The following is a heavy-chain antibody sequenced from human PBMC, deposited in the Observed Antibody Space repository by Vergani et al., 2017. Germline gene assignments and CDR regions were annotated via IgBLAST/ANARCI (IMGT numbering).Heavy chain of an antibody. V-gene: IGHV3-21*01. CDR2: ISSSSSYI. CDR1: GFTFSSYS. D-gene: IGHD6-6*01. CDR3: ARVCSSSGPYYYYYYYGMDV. J-gene: IGHJ6*02. Sequence: EVQLVESGGGLVKPGGSLRLSCAASGFTFSSYSMNWVRQAPGKGLEWVSSISSSSSYIYYADSVKGRFTISRDNAKNSLYLQMNSLRAEDTAVYYCARVCSSSGPYYYYYYYGMDVWGQGTTVTVSS.